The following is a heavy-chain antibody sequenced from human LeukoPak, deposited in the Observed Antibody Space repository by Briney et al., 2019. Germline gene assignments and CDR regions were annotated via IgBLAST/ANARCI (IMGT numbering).Heavy chain of an antibody. J-gene: IGHJ4*02. Sequence: GSLRLSXAASGFTVSTSFMSWVRQAPGKGLEWVSVIYSGGGTYYADSVKGRFTISRDNSKNTLYLQMNSLRAEDTAVYYFARDGVDYSFEYWGQGTLVTVSS. CDR3: ARDGVDYSFEY. CDR1: GFTVSTSF. D-gene: IGHD4-11*01. CDR2: IYSGGGT. V-gene: IGHV3-53*01.